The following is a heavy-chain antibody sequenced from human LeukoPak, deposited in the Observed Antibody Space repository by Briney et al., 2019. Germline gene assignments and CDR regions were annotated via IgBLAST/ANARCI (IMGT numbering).Heavy chain of an antibody. D-gene: IGHD3-9*01. V-gene: IGHV1-18*01. Sequence: ASVKVSCKASGYTFTSYGISWVRQAPGQGLEWMGWISAYNGNTNYAQKLQGRVTMTTDTSTSTAYMELRSLRSDDTAVYYCAEILTGNEKLVFDHWGQGTLVTVSS. J-gene: IGHJ5*02. CDR1: GYTFTSYG. CDR3: AEILTGNEKLVFDH. CDR2: ISAYNGNT.